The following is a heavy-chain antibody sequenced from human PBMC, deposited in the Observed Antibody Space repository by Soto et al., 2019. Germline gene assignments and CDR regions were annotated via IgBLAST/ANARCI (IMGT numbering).Heavy chain of an antibody. Sequence: QVQLVESGGGVVQPGKSLRLSCIASGFIFNDYGMHWVRQAPGKGLEWVAGIWYDGRKQYYADSVEGRVTISRDNPRNTLSLEMAGLRVEDTAVYYCARGRSRYRDYDLVYWGQGTHVSVSS. CDR3: ARGRSRYRDYDLVY. V-gene: IGHV3-33*01. D-gene: IGHD5-12*01. CDR2: IWYDGRKQ. CDR1: GFIFNDYG. J-gene: IGHJ4*02.